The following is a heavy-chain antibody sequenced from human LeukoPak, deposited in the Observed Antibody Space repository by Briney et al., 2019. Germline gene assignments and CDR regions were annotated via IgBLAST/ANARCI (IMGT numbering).Heavy chain of an antibody. J-gene: IGHJ3*02. Sequence: SQTLSLTCAISGDTVSSNNAAWSWIRQSPSRGLEWLGRTYYRSKWYNNYAESVKSRITINSDTYKNQFSLQLNSVTPEDTAVYYCARDFGGAFNIWGQGTLVTVSS. CDR3: ARDFGGAFNI. D-gene: IGHD4-23*01. CDR1: GDTVSSNNAA. V-gene: IGHV6-1*01. CDR2: TYYRSKWYN.